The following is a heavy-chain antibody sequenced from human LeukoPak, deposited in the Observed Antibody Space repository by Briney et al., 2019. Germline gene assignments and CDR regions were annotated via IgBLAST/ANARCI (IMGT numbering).Heavy chain of an antibody. D-gene: IGHD1-26*01. CDR3: ARDSGSGNNDY. CDR2: ISAGNGNT. CDR1: GYTFTSYA. J-gene: IGHJ4*02. V-gene: IGHV1-3*01. Sequence: ASVKVSCKASGYTFTSYAIHWVRQAPGQRLEWMGWISAGNGNTKFSQNFQGRVTFISNTSATTAFMELSSLRSEDAAVYYCARDSGSGNNDYWGQGTLVTVSS.